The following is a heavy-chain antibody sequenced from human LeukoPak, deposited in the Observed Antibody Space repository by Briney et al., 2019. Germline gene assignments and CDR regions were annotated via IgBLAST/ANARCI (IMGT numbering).Heavy chain of an antibody. CDR3: AKDSPALGHWSFDI. J-gene: IGHJ3*02. CDR1: GFTFNSYG. V-gene: IGHV3-30*02. Sequence: GGSLRLSCAASGFTFNSYGMHWVRQAPGKGLEWVAFVRSDGSTKYYADSVKGRFTISRDNSKNAQYLQMNSLRADDTAVYYCAKDSPALGHWSFDIWGQGTMVTVSS. CDR2: VRSDGSTK.